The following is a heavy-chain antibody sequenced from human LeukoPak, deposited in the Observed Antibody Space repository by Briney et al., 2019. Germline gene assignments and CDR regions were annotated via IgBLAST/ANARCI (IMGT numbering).Heavy chain of an antibody. CDR2: ISSSGSTI. V-gene: IGHV3-48*03. J-gene: IGHJ4*02. CDR1: GFILSSYE. D-gene: IGHD1-26*01. Sequence: PXGSLRLSCAASGFILSSYEMNWVRQAPGKGLEWLSYISSSGSTIYYADSVKGRFSISRDNTQNSLSLQMSSLKAEDTAVYYCVREAAATLFDYWGQGTLVTVSS. CDR3: VREAAATLFDY.